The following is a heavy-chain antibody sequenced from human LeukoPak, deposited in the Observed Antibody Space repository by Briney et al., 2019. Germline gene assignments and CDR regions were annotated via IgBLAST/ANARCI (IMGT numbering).Heavy chain of an antibody. D-gene: IGHD6-13*01. J-gene: IGHJ4*02. CDR1: GFTFRSYG. CDR2: VWYDGNNK. V-gene: IGHV3-33*01. Sequence: PGGSLRLSCAASGFTFRSYGMHWVRQAPGKGLDWVAIVWYDGNNKYYADSVKGRFTVSRDNSKDTVSLQLNSLRAEDTAVYYCARGSGAAAGAFDYWGQGTLVTVPS. CDR3: ARGSGAAAGAFDY.